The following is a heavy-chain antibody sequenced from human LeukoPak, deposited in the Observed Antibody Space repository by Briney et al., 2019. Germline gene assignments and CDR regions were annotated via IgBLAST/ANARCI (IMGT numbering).Heavy chain of an antibody. V-gene: IGHV3-23*01. Sequence: GGSLRLSCAASGFTFSSYAMSWVRQAPGKGLEWVSAISGSGGSTYYADSVKGRFTISRDNSKNTLYLQMNSLRAEDTAVYYCARDLRTQYYYDSSGYFTWGQGTLVTVSS. CDR3: ARDLRTQYYYDSSGYFT. D-gene: IGHD3-22*01. CDR1: GFTFSSYA. CDR2: ISGSGGST. J-gene: IGHJ5*02.